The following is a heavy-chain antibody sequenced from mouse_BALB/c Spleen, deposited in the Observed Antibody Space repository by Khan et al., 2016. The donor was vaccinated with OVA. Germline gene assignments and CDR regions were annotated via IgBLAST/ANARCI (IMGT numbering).Heavy chain of an antibody. CDR3: ARAYYRYDGYYAMDY. D-gene: IGHD2-14*01. J-gene: IGHJ4*01. V-gene: IGHV2-6-4*01. CDR1: EFSLSRYN. CDR2: IWGGGGT. Sequence: VQLQESGPGLVAPSQSLSITCTVSEFSLSRYNIHWVRQPPGKGLEWLGMIWGGGGTDYNSALKSRLSISKDNSKRQVFLKMNSLQTDDTAMYYSARAYYRYDGYYAMDYWGQGTSVTVSS.